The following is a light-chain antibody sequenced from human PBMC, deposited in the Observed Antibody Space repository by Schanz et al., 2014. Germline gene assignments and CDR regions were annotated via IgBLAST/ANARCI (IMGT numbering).Light chain of an antibody. J-gene: IGLJ1*01. Sequence: QSALTQPASVSGSPGQSITISCTGTSSDVGGYDYVSWYQQHPGKAPKLMIYDVNNRPSGVSHRFSGSKSGTTASLTISGLQTEDEADYYCESYAGDSIVHVFGVGTKVTVL. CDR1: SSDVGGYDY. CDR2: DVN. V-gene: IGLV2-14*03. CDR3: ESYAGDSIVHV.